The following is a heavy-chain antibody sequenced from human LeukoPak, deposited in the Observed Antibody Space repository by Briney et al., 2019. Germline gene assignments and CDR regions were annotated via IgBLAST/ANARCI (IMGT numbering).Heavy chain of an antibody. CDR2: IYDSGTT. V-gene: IGHV4-59*08. CDR3: ARTNSRAYYYGMDV. J-gene: IGHJ6*02. D-gene: IGHD4-23*01. CDR1: GGSISGWY. Sequence: PSETLSLTCAVSGGSISGWYWSWIRQPPGKGLEWIGHIYDSGTTNYNPSLKSRVTISVDTSKNQFSLKLSSVTAADTAVYYCARTNSRAYYYGMDVWGQGTTVTVSS.